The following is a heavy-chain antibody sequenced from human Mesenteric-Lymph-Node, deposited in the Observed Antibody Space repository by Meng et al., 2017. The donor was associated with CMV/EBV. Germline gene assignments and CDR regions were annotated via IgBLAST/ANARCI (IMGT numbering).Heavy chain of an antibody. J-gene: IGHJ6*02. CDR2: IWSDGRNK. CDR1: GFTFSKYN. CDR3: ARDRLAARPRYYYGMDV. V-gene: IGHV3-33*01. Sequence: GESLKISCVASGFTFSKYNMHWVRQAPGKGLEPVAVIWSDGRNKYHGDSVKGRVTISRDNSKNTLYLQIDSLRAEDTAVYYCARDRLAARPRYYYGMDVWGQGTTVTVSS. D-gene: IGHD6-6*01.